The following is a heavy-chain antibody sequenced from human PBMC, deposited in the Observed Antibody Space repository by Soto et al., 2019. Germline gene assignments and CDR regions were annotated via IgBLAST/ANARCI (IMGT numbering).Heavy chain of an antibody. J-gene: IGHJ6*02. Sequence: SETLSLTCAVYGGSFSGYYWSWIRQPPGKGLEWIGEINHSGSTNYNPSLKSRVTISVDTSKNQFSLKLSSVTAADTAVYYCARGAAPSSGSYYVYYYYGMDVWGQGTTVT. CDR3: ARGAAPSSGSYYVYYYYGMDV. D-gene: IGHD3-10*01. CDR2: INHSGST. CDR1: GGSFSGYY. V-gene: IGHV4-34*01.